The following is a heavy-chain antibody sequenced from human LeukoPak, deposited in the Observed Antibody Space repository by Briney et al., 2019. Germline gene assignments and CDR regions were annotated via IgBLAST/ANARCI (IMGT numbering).Heavy chain of an antibody. Sequence: PGGSLRLSCAASGFTFSSYAMSWVRQAPGKGLEWVSAISGSGGSTYYADSVKGRFTISRDNSKNTLYLQMNSLRAEDTAVYYCAKDLDGVVAATPGYFQHWGQGTLVTVSS. CDR2: ISGSGGST. D-gene: IGHD2-15*01. CDR1: GFTFSSYA. J-gene: IGHJ1*01. CDR3: AKDLDGVVAATPGYFQH. V-gene: IGHV3-23*01.